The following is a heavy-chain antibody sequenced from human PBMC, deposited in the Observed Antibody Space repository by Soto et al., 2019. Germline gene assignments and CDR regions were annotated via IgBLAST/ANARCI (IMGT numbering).Heavy chain of an antibody. Sequence: APGQGLERMGWISAYNGNTNYAQKLQGRVTMTTDTSTSTAYMELRSLRSDDTAVYYCARPGSIGSGEFDIWGQGTMVTVSS. D-gene: IGHD2-15*01. CDR2: ISAYNGNT. V-gene: IGHV1-18*01. J-gene: IGHJ3*02. CDR3: ARPGSIGSGEFDI.